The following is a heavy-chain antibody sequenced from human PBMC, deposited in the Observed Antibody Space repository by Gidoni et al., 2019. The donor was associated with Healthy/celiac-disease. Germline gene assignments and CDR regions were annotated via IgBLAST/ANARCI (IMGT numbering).Heavy chain of an antibody. J-gene: IGHJ3*02. CDR3: TRVYGDYVLGAFDI. Sequence: EVQLVESGGGLVQPGRSLRLSCTASGFTFGAYAMSWFRQAPGKGLEWVGFIRSKAYGGTTEYAASVKGRFTISRDDSKSIAYLQMNSLKTEDTAVYYCTRVYGDYVLGAFDIWGQGTMVTVSS. D-gene: IGHD4-17*01. CDR1: GFTFGAYA. CDR2: IRSKAYGGTT. V-gene: IGHV3-49*03.